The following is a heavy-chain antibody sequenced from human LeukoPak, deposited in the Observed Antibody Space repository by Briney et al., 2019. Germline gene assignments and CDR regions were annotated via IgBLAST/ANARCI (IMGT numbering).Heavy chain of an antibody. CDR3: ARGGIAVAGNHYYYMDV. D-gene: IGHD6-19*01. V-gene: IGHV4-34*01. Sequence: SETLSLTCAVYGGSFSGYYWSWIRQPPGKGLDWIGEINHSGSTNYNPSFKSRVTISVDTSKNQFSLKLSSVTAADTAVYYCARGGIAVAGNHYYYMDVWGKGTTVTVSS. J-gene: IGHJ6*03. CDR1: GGSFSGYY. CDR2: INHSGST.